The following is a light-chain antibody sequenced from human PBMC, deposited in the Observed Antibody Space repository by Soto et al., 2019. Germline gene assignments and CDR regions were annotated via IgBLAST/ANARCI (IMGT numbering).Light chain of an antibody. Sequence: DIELTQSPGTLSLSPGERATLFCRASQSIRSHYLAWYQQKPGQAPRLLISGAHNRAPGIPDRFSGSESGTDFTLRISRLEPEDFAVYYCQQYGSSVTFGQGTKVDIK. J-gene: IGKJ1*01. CDR2: GAH. V-gene: IGKV3-20*01. CDR3: QQYGSSVT. CDR1: QSIRSHY.